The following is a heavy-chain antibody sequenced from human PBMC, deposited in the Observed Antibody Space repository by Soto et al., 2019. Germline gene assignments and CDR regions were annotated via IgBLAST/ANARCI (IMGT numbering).Heavy chain of an antibody. CDR2: ISHSGSA. Sequence: QVQLQQWGAGLLKASETLTLTCAVYGGSFSGYYWIWIRQPPGKGLEWIGEISHSGSANYKPSLKSRVTRSVDTSKNWFSLKLNSVTAADTAVYYCARAGDSSGYSDYWGPGTLVTVSS. J-gene: IGHJ4*02. CDR1: GGSFSGYY. D-gene: IGHD3-22*01. CDR3: ARAGDSSGYSDY. V-gene: IGHV4-34*01.